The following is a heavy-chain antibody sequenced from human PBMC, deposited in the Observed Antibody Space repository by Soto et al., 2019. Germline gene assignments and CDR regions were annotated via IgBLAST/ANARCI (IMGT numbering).Heavy chain of an antibody. J-gene: IGHJ5*02. CDR3: ARDVTMVRGVIDWFDP. D-gene: IGHD3-10*01. Sequence: SVKVSCKASGYTFTSYGISWVRQAPGQGLEWMGRIIPILGIANYAQKFQGRVTITADKSTSTAYMELSSLRSEDTAVYYCARDVTMVRGVIDWFDPWGQGTLVTVSS. CDR1: GYTFTSYG. V-gene: IGHV1-69*04. CDR2: IIPILGIA.